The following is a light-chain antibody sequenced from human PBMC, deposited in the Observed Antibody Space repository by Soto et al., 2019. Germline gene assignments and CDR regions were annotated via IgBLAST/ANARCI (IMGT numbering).Light chain of an antibody. Sequence: EMGWTQSPGTLSLSPGERATLSCRASQRVSSSYLAWYRQKPGQAPRLLIFGASSRATGIPDRFSGSGSGTDFTLTISRLEPEDFAVYYCQQYGSSLFTFGPGTKVDIK. V-gene: IGKV3-20*01. CDR2: GAS. CDR3: QQYGSSLFT. J-gene: IGKJ3*01. CDR1: QRVSSSY.